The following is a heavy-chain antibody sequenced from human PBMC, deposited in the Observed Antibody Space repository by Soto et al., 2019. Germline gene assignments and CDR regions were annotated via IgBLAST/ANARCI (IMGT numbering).Heavy chain of an antibody. CDR2: IYYSGST. J-gene: IGHJ3*02. Sequence: SETLSLTCTVSGGSISSSSYYWGWIRQPPGKGLEWIGSIYYSGSTYYNPSLKSRVTISVDTSKNQFSLKLSSVTAADTAVYYCARGELEWSPSGAFDIRGQGTMVTVSS. CDR3: ARGELEWSPSGAFDI. V-gene: IGHV4-39*01. CDR1: GGSISSSSYY. D-gene: IGHD3-3*01.